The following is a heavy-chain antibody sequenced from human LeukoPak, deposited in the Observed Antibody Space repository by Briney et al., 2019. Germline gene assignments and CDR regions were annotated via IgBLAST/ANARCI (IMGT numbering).Heavy chain of an antibody. Sequence: PGGSLRLSCAASGFTFSSYAMSWIRQAPGKGLEWVSYISSSSSYTNYADSVKGRFTISRDNAKNSLYLQMNSLRAEDTAVYYCARNSGGNFYFDYWGQGTLVTVSS. V-gene: IGHV3-11*03. J-gene: IGHJ4*02. D-gene: IGHD4-23*01. CDR3: ARNSGGNFYFDY. CDR1: GFTFSSYA. CDR2: ISSSSSYT.